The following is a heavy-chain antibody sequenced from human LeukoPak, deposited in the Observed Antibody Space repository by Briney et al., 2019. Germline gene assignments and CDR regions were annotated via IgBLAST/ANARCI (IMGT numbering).Heavy chain of an antibody. CDR1: GLTFSDYW. D-gene: IGHD4/OR15-4a*01. V-gene: IGHV3-7*01. J-gene: IGHJ4*02. CDR2: IKQDGSET. Sequence: PGGSLRLSCVVSGLTFSDYWMSWVRQAPGKGLEWVGNIKQDGSETYYGDSVKGRFTISRDNAKKSLYLQMNNLRAEDTAVYYCARHLTFFDYWGQGALVSVS. CDR3: ARHLTFFDY.